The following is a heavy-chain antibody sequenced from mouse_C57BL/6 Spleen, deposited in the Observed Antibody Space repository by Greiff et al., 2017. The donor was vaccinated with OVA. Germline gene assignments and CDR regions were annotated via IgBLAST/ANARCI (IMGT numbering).Heavy chain of an antibody. Sequence: VQLKESGPELVKPGASVKISCKASGYSFTGYYMNWVKQSPEKSLEWIGEINPSTGGTTYNQKFKAKATLTVDKSSSTAYMQLKSLTSEDSAVYYCARSEGHGYYFDYWGQGTTLTVSS. CDR3: ARSEGHGYYFDY. J-gene: IGHJ2*01. V-gene: IGHV1-42*01. CDR1: GYSFTGYY. CDR2: INPSTGGT. D-gene: IGHD2-2*01.